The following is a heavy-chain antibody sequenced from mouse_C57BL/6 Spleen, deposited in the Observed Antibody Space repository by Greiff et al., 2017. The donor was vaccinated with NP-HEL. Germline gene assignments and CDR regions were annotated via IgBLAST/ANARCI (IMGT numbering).Heavy chain of an antibody. J-gene: IGHJ4*01. Sequence: VQLQQPGAELVMPGASVKLSCKASGYTFTSYWMHWVKQRPGQGLEWIGEIDPSDSYTNYNQKFKGKSTLTVDKSSSTAYMQLSSLTSEDSAVYYCARWWGDYYAMDYWGQGTSVTVSS. D-gene: IGHD1-1*02. CDR1: GYTFTSYW. CDR2: IDPSDSYT. CDR3: ARWWGDYYAMDY. V-gene: IGHV1-69*01.